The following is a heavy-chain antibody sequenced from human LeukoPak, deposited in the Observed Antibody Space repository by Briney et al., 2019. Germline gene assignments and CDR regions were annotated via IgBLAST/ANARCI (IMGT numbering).Heavy chain of an antibody. D-gene: IGHD4-11*01. J-gene: IGHJ6*02. Sequence: ASVKVSCTASGYTFPSYFMHWVRQAPGQGLEWMGIINPTGGSTTYAQKFQGRVTMTRDTSTSTVYMELSSLRSDDTAVYYCARVRQYTALYYYYSGMDVWGQGTTVTVSS. V-gene: IGHV1-46*01. CDR1: GYTFPSYF. CDR2: INPTGGST. CDR3: ARVRQYTALYYYYSGMDV.